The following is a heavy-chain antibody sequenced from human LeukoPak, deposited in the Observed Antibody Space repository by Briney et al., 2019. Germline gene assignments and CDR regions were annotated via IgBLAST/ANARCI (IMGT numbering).Heavy chain of an antibody. D-gene: IGHD5-18*01. J-gene: IGHJ4*02. CDR3: ARGPAAGYSYGFRADY. CDR1: GGSISSYY. CDR2: IYYSGST. V-gene: IGHV4-59*12. Sequence: SETLSLTCTVSGGSISSYYWSWIRQPPGKGLEWIGYIYYSGSTNYNPSLKSRVTISVDTSKNQFSLKLSSVTAADTAVYYCARGPAAGYSYGFRADYWGQGTLVTVSS.